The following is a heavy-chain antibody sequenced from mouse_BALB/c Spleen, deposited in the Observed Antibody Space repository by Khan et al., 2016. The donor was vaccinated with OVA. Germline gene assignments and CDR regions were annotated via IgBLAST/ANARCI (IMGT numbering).Heavy chain of an antibody. D-gene: IGHD1-1*01. CDR3: TRGGHGSPFDY. CDR1: GYTFTDYN. V-gene: IGHV1-18*01. CDR2: ITPNNGGT. J-gene: IGHJ2*01. Sequence: IQLVQSGPELVKPGASVKISCKASGYTFTDYNMDWVKQSHGKSLEWIGDITPNNGGTIYNQKFKGKATLPVDKSSSTAYMELRSLTSVDTAGYYCTRGGHGSPFDYWGQGTTLTVSS.